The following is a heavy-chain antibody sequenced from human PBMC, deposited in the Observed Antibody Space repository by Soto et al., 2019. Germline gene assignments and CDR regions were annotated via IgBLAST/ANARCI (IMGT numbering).Heavy chain of an antibody. J-gene: IGHJ4*02. CDR2: IYYSGST. CDR1: GGSISSSSYY. Sequence: SETLSLTCTVSGGSISSSSYYWGWIRQPPGKGLEWIGSIYYSGSTYYNPSLKSRVTISVDTSKNQFSLKLSSVTAADTAVYYCARLVAAAGRGVGVDYWGQGTLVTVSS. V-gene: IGHV4-39*01. CDR3: ARLVAAAGRGVGVDY. D-gene: IGHD6-13*01.